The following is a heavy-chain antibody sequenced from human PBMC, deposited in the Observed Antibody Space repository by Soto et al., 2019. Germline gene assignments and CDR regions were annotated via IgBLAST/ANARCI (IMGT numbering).Heavy chain of an antibody. Sequence: EVQLVESGGGLIQPGGSLRLSCAASGFNFIRKYMIWVRQAPGKGLEGVSILYSGGTTYYADSVKGRFTISRDTSENTLYLQMNSLRAEDTAVYYCARGLYDSGSFYFDFWGQGTLVTVSS. CDR3: ARGLYDSGSFYFDF. D-gene: IGHD3-10*01. CDR1: GFNFIRKY. CDR2: LYSGGTT. J-gene: IGHJ4*02. V-gene: IGHV3-53*01.